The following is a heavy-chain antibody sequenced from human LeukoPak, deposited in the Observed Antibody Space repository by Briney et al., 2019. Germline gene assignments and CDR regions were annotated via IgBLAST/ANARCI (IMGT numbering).Heavy chain of an antibody. J-gene: IGHJ4*02. V-gene: IGHV3-21*01. CDR1: GFTFSTYS. D-gene: IGHD5-12*01. CDR3: ARSSGYGVADY. CDR2: ISGGSSYM. Sequence: GGSLRLSCAASGFTFSTYSMNWVRQAPGKGLEWVSSISGGSSYMYYADSVKGRFTISRDNANNSLYLQMNSLRAEDTAVYYCARSSGYGVADYWGQGTLVSVSS.